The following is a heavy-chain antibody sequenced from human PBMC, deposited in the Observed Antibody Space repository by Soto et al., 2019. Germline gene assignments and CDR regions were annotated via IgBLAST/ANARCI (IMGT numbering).Heavy chain of an antibody. J-gene: IGHJ5*02. CDR1: GYSFNSYG. V-gene: IGHV1-18*01. D-gene: IGHD3-3*01. CDR2: ISASSGNT. Sequence: QTQLVQSGPEVKNPGPSVKVSCKASGYSFNSYGISWVRQAPGQGLEWMGWISASSGNTSYAEELQGRVTMTTDSATSTAYMELRSLTSDDTAVYYCERETKFYGFWSGYYRFDTWGQGTLVRVSS. CDR3: ERETKFYGFWSGYYRFDT.